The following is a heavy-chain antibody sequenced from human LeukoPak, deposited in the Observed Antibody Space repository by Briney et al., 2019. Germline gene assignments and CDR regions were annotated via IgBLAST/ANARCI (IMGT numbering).Heavy chain of an antibody. Sequence: PGGSLRLSCAASGLTFSSYAMSWVRQAPGKGLEWVSAISGSGGSTYYADSVKGRFTISRDNSKNTLYLQMNSLRAEDTAVYYCAKDGLLPFFGWSYYFDYWGQGTLVTVSS. CDR1: GLTFSSYA. D-gene: IGHD3-9*01. CDR2: ISGSGGST. V-gene: IGHV3-23*01. CDR3: AKDGLLPFFGWSYYFDY. J-gene: IGHJ4*02.